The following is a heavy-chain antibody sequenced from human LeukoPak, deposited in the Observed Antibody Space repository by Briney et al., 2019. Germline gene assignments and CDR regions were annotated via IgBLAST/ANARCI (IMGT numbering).Heavy chain of an antibody. CDR2: IWYDGSNK. CDR1: GFTFSSYG. D-gene: IGHD7-27*01. CDR3: AKVGARGSSTGWFDP. Sequence: GGSLRLSCAASGFTFSSYGMHWVRQAPGKGLEWVAVIWYDGSNKYYADSVKGRFTISRDNSKNTLYLQMNSLRAEDTAVYYCAKVGARGSSTGWFDPWGQGTLVTVSS. V-gene: IGHV3-30*02. J-gene: IGHJ5*02.